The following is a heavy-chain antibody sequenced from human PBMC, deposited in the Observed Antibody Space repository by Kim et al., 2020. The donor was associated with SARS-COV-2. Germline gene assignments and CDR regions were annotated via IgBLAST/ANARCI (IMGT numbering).Heavy chain of an antibody. CDR2: IYTSGST. CDR1: GGSISSYY. Sequence: SETLSLTCTVSGGSISSYYWSWIRQPAGKGLEWIGRIYTSGSTNYNPSLKSRVTMSVDTSKNQFSLKLSSVTAADTAVYYCAREIVSGWLQAYWYFDLWGRGTLVTVSS. J-gene: IGHJ2*01. CDR3: AREIVSGWLQAYWYFDL. D-gene: IGHD5-12*01. V-gene: IGHV4-4*07.